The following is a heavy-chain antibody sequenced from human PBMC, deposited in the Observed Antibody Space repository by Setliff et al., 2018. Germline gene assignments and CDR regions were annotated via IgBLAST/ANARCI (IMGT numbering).Heavy chain of an antibody. J-gene: IGHJ6*03. Sequence: CTVSGGSIGSNTYNWDWIRQPPGKGLEWIGNIYYSGGAFYNPSLKSRVTISVDTSKTQFSLKLSSVTAADTAVYYCARGPNTYDSSGYYYRAGYYYYMDVWGKGTTVTVSS. CDR1: GGSIGSNTYN. CDR2: IYYSGGA. D-gene: IGHD3-22*01. V-gene: IGHV4-39*01. CDR3: ARGPNTYDSSGYYYRAGYYYYMDV.